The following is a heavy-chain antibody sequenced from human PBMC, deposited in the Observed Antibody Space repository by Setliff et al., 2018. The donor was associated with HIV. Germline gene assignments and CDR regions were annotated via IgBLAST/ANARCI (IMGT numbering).Heavy chain of an antibody. V-gene: IGHV1-18*04. Sequence: ASVKVSCKTFGYYPSIDYMHWVRQAPGQGLEWMGWISAYNGNTNYAQKVQGRVTMTTDTSTSTAYMELTSLKSDDTAVYYCARGAERLLWSGITRFDPWGQGTLVTVSS. CDR2: ISAYNGNT. CDR3: ARGAERLLWSGITRFDP. CDR1: GYYPSIDY. J-gene: IGHJ5*02. D-gene: IGHD3-10*01.